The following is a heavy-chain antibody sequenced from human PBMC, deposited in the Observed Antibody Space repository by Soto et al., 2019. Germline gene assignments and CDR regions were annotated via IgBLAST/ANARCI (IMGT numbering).Heavy chain of an antibody. CDR1: GGSISSYY. J-gene: IGHJ6*03. CDR2: IYYSGST. CDR3: ARLRLYYYYMDV. Sequence: SETLSLTCTVSGGSISSYYWSWIRQPPGKGLEWIGYIYYSGSTNYNPSLKSRVNISVDTSKNHFSLRMSSVTAADTAVYYCARLRLYYYYMDVWGKGTTVTVSS. V-gene: IGHV4-59*08. D-gene: IGHD6-25*01.